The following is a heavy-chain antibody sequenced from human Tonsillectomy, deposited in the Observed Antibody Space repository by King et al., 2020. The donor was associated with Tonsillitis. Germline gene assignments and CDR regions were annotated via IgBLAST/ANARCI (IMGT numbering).Heavy chain of an antibody. CDR3: ARDLVDYGWFDP. J-gene: IGHJ5*02. V-gene: IGHV3-66*01. CDR2: IYSGGST. Sequence: QLVQSGGGLVQPGGSLRISCAASGFTVSSSYMSWVRQAPGKGLEWVSVIYSGGSTYYADSVRGRFTISRDNSKNTLYLQMNSLRAEDTAVYYCARDLVDYGWFDPWDQGALVTVSS. CDR1: GFTVSSSY. D-gene: IGHD4-17*01.